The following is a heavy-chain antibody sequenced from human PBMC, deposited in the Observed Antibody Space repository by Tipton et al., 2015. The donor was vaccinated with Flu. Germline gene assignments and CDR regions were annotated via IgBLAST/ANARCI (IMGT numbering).Heavy chain of an antibody. CDR2: IHRYGTA. V-gene: IGHV4-38-2*01. CDR3: ARRDFSNYVSDPKNWFDP. J-gene: IGHJ5*02. Sequence: LRLSCAVSDDSISNDYFWGWIRQPPGKGLEWIAAIHRYGTAYYNPSLKSRVTISVDTSKNQFSLEMTSVTAADMAVYYCARRDFSNYVSDPKNWFDPWGQGTLVTVSS. D-gene: IGHD4-11*01. CDR1: DDSISNDYF.